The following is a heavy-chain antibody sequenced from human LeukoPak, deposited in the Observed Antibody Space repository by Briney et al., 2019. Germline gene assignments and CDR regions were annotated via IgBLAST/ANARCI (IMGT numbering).Heavy chain of an antibody. CDR3: VRGGYGPDY. D-gene: IGHD5-12*01. CDR1: GFTFSTYW. J-gene: IGHJ4*02. V-gene: IGHV3-7*03. CDR2: IKQDGSVK. Sequence: GGSLRLSCAASGFTFSTYWMSWVRQAPGKGLEWVANIKQDGSVKNYVDSVKGRFTISRDNAKNSLYLQMNSLRADDTATYYCVRGGYGPDYWGQGTLVTVSS.